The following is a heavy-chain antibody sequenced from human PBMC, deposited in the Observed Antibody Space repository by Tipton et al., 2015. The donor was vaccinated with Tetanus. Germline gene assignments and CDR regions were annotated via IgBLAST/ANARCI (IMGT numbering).Heavy chain of an antibody. J-gene: IGHJ4*02. V-gene: IGHV4-34*01. D-gene: IGHD1-7*01. CDR1: GDYLSDYY. Sequence: TLSLTCGVFGDYLSDYYWTWVRQPPGKGLEWIGEIQRGGSTNYNPSLKSRVSMSLDTSKNQISLRLTSVTAADTAVYYCARDLGTSGFHWGQGTLVTVSS. CDR2: IQRGGST. CDR3: ARDLGTSGFH.